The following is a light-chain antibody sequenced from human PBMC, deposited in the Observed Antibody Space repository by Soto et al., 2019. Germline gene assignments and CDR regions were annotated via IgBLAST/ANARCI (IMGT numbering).Light chain of an antibody. CDR3: RTYSSVPV. CDR1: QGISNY. CDR2: AAS. V-gene: IGKV1-27*01. Sequence: DIQLTQSPTSLSASVGDRATITCRASQGISNYVAWYQQIPGKAPKLLIYAASTSQSGVPSRFSGSGSGTDLTLSINVLQPEAVATYPRRTYSSVPVFGAGTKVEIK. J-gene: IGKJ3*01.